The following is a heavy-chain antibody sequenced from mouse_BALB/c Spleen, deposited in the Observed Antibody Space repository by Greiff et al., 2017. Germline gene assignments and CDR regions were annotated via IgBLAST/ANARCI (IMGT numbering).Heavy chain of an antibody. J-gene: IGHJ4*01. D-gene: IGHD2-1*01. CDR3: ARDGDGNYYAMDY. V-gene: IGHV5-4*02. CDR2: ISDGGSYT. Sequence: EVKLMESGGGLVKPGGSLKLSCAASGFTFSDYYMYWVRQTPEKRLEWVATISDGGSYTYYPDSVKGRFTISRDNAKNNLYLQMSSLKSEDTAMYYCARDGDGNYYAMDYWGQGTSVTVSS. CDR1: GFTFSDYY.